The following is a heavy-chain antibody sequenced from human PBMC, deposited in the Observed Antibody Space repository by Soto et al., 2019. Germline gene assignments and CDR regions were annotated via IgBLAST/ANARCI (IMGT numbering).Heavy chain of an antibody. J-gene: IGHJ6*02. CDR2: IYYSGST. D-gene: IGHD5-12*01. CDR3: ATLIVATIADYYYYYGMDV. V-gene: IGHV4-39*01. Sequence: ETLSLTCTVSGGSISSSSYYWGWIRQPPGKGLEWIGSIYYSGSTYYNPSLKSRVTISVDTSKNQFSLKLSSVTAADTAVYYCATLIVATIADYYYYYGMDVWGQGTTVTVSS. CDR1: GGSISSSSYY.